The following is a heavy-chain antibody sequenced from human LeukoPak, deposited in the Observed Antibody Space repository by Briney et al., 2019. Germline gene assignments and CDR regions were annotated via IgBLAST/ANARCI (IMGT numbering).Heavy chain of an antibody. D-gene: IGHD3-22*01. V-gene: IGHV4-30-4*07. J-gene: IGHJ5*02. CDR3: ARAGAVYYYDSSGYFRFDP. CDR1: GGSISSGGYS. Sequence: SETLSLTCAVSGGSISSGGYSWSWIRQPPGKGLEWIGYIYYSGSTYYNPSLKSRVTISVDTSKNQFSLKLSSVTAADTPVYYCARAGAVYYYDSSGYFRFDPWGQGTLVTVSS. CDR2: IYYSGST.